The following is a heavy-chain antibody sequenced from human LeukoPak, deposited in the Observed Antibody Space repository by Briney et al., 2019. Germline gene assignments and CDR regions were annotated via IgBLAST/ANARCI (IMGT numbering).Heavy chain of an antibody. J-gene: IGHJ4*02. CDR2: IIPIFGTA. Sequence: SVKVSCKASGYTFTSYGISWVRQAPGQGLEWMGRIIPIFGTANYAQKFQGRVTITTDESTSTAYMELSSLRSEDTAVYYCARDGDYDSSEYYFDYWGQGTLVTVSS. CDR3: ARDGDYDSSEYYFDY. D-gene: IGHD3-22*01. V-gene: IGHV1-69*05. CDR1: GYTFTSYG.